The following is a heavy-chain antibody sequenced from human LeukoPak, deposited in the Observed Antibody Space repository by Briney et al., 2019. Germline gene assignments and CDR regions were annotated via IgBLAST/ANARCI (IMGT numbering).Heavy chain of an antibody. CDR2: ISGSGGST. CDR3: AKAHDSSGYWFY. J-gene: IGHJ4*02. V-gene: IGHV3-23*01. CDR1: GFTFSSYA. Sequence: GGSLRLSCAASGFTFSSYAMSLVRQAPGKGLEWVSAISGSGGSTYYADSVKGRFTISRDNSKNTLYLQMNSLRAEDTAVYYCAKAHDSSGYWFYWGQGTLVTVSS. D-gene: IGHD3-22*01.